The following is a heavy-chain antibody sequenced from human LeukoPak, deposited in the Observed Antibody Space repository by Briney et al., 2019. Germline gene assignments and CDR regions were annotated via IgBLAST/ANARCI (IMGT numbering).Heavy chain of an antibody. J-gene: IGHJ4*02. CDR2: TVAGYTEI. CDR1: GFTISGHA. CDR3: VKDFCRGGNCPFPFFDS. D-gene: IGHD4-23*01. Sequence: GGSLRLSCVASGFTISGHAMSWVRQAPAKGLEWVAITVAGYTEIHYADSVRGRFNISRDDSSNTLSLQMNSLRADDTGTYFCVKDFCRGGNCPFPFFDSWGQGTLVTVSS. V-gene: IGHV3-23*01.